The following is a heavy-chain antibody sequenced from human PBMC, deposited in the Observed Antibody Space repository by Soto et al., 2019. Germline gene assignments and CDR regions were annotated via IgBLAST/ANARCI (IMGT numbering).Heavy chain of an antibody. J-gene: IGHJ4*02. CDR1: GFTFSSYS. Sequence: ESGGGLVKPGGSLRLSCAASGFTFSSYSMNWVRQAPGKGLEWVSSISSSSGYIHYADSVKGRFTISRDNSKNSLYLQMNSLRAEDTAVYYCARRDGTTGTTCDYWGQGTLVTVSS. CDR2: ISSSSGYI. CDR3: ARRDGTTGTTCDY. V-gene: IGHV3-21*01. D-gene: IGHD1-1*01.